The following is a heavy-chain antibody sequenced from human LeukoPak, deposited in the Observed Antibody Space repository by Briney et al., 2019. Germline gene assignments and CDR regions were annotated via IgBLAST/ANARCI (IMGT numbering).Heavy chain of an antibody. CDR3: ARGGGSSSTYYYGMDV. Sequence: ASVKVSCKASGYTFTSYYMHWVRQAPGQGLEWMGLINPSGGSTNYAQKLQGRVTMTTDTSTSTAYMELRSLRSDDTAVYYCARGGGSSSTYYYGMDVWGQGTTVTVSS. D-gene: IGHD6-6*01. CDR2: INPSGGST. V-gene: IGHV1-46*01. J-gene: IGHJ6*02. CDR1: GYTFTSYY.